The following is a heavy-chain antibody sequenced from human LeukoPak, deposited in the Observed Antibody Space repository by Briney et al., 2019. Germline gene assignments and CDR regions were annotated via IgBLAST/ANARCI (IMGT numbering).Heavy chain of an antibody. CDR1: AGTFSSYA. V-gene: IGHV1-69*05. CDR3: ARGSYYDSSGSL. Sequence: SVKVSCKASAGTFSSYAISWVRQAPGQGLEWMGRIIPIFGTANYAQKFQGRVTITTDESKSTAYMELSSLRSEDTAVYYCARGSYYDSSGSLWGQGTLVTVSS. D-gene: IGHD3-22*01. CDR2: IIPIFGTA. J-gene: IGHJ4*02.